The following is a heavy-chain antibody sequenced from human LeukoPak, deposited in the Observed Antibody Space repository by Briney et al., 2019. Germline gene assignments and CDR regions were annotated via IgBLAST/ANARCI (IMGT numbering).Heavy chain of an antibody. CDR1: GGSISSSSYY. CDR2: IYYSGST. CDR3: ARHWELLWFGDSSQKPFDY. D-gene: IGHD3-10*01. V-gene: IGHV4-39*01. J-gene: IGHJ4*02. Sequence: SETLSLTCTVSGGSISSSSYYWGWIRQPPGKGLEWIGSIYYSGSTNYNPSLKSRVTISVDTSKNQFSLKLSSVTAADTAVYYCARHWELLWFGDSSQKPFDYWGQGTLVTVSS.